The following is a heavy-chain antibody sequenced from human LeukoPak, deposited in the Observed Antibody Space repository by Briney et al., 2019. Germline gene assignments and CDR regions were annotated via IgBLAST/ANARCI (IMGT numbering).Heavy chain of an antibody. D-gene: IGHD3-16*02. CDR2: IYYSGST. CDR1: GGSVSSYY. CDR3: ARVIYPRRDYYGMDV. Sequence: SETLSLTCTVSGGSVSSYYWSWIRQPPGKGLEWIGYIYYSGSTNYNPSLKSRVTISVDTSKNQFSLKLSSVTAADTAVYYCARVIYPRRDYYGMDVWGQGTTVTVSS. V-gene: IGHV4-59*02. J-gene: IGHJ6*02.